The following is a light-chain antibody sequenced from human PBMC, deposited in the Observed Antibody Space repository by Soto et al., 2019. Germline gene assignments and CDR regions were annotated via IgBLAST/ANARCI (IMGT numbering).Light chain of an antibody. CDR1: QSVSSSY. V-gene: IGKV3-20*01. J-gene: IGKJ2*01. CDR3: QHYGSSPYT. CDR2: GAS. Sequence: EIVLTQSPCTLSLSPGERATLSCRASQSVSSSYLAWYQQKPGQAPRLLIYGASSRATGIPDRFSGSGSGTDFTLTISRLETEDFAVYYCQHYGSSPYTFGQRTKVDIK.